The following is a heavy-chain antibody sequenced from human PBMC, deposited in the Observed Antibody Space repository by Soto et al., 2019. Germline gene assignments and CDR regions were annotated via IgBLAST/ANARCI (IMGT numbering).Heavy chain of an antibody. J-gene: IGHJ4*02. CDR3: ARDGGPNILTGYYTRPFDY. Sequence: VGSLRLSCAASGFTVSSNYMSWVRQAPGKGLEWVSVIYSGGSTYYADSVKDRFTISRDNSKNTLYLQMNSLRAEDTAVYYCARDGGPNILTGYYTRPFDYWGQGTLVTVS. CDR2: IYSGGST. V-gene: IGHV3-66*01. D-gene: IGHD3-9*01. CDR1: GFTVSSNY.